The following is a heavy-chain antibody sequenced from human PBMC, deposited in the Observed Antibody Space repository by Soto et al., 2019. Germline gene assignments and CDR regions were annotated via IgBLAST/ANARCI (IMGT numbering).Heavy chain of an antibody. CDR1: GGSISSSSYF. D-gene: IGHD1-1*01. J-gene: IGHJ4*02. CDR2: IYYSGST. V-gene: IGHV4-39*01. Sequence: QLQLQESGPGLVKPSETLSLTCTVSGGSISSSSYFWGWIRQPPGKGLEWTGSIYYSGSTYYNPSLKSRVTISVDTSKNQFSLKLSSVTAADTAVYYCARHDWNGVDYWGQGTLVTVSS. CDR3: ARHDWNGVDY.